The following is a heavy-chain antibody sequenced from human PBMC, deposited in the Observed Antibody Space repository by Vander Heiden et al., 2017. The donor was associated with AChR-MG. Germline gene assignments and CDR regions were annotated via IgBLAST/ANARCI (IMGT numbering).Heavy chain of an antibody. V-gene: IGHV3-23*01. J-gene: IGHJ4*02. CDR2: ISGSGGST. CDR1: GFTFSSYA. D-gene: IGHD1-20*01. CDR3: AKVDNWNDRAFDY. Sequence: EVQLLESGGGLVQPGGSLRLPCAASGFTFSSYAMSWVRQAPGEGLEWVSAISGSGGSTYYADSVKGRFTISRDNSKNTLYLQMNSLRAEDTAVYYCAKVDNWNDRAFDYWGQGTLVTVSS.